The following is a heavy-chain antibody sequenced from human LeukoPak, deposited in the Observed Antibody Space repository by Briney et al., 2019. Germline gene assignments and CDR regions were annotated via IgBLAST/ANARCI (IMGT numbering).Heavy chain of an antibody. CDR1: GFTFSSYG. CDR3: AKDISSGYYFDY. J-gene: IGHJ4*02. Sequence: GGSLRLSCAASGFTFSSYGFSWVRQAPGRGLEWISAISGDGGSTYHVDSVKGRSTISRDNSKNTLYLQMNSLRAEDTALYYCAKDISSGYYFDYWGQGTLVTVSS. CDR2: ISGDGGST. V-gene: IGHV3-23*01. D-gene: IGHD3-22*01.